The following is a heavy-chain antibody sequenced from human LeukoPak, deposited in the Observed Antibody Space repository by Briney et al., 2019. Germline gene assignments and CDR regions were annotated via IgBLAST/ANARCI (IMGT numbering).Heavy chain of an antibody. CDR2: IWYGGKNK. D-gene: IGHD6-6*01. Sequence: GGSLRLSCAASGFTFSSYAMHWVRQAPGKGLEWVAVIWYGGKNKYFTDSLKGRFTISRDNSKNTLYLQMTSLRGEDTAVYYCARNGGSIAPYYFDYWGQGTLVTVSS. CDR1: GFTFSSYA. V-gene: IGHV3-33*01. CDR3: ARNGGSIAPYYFDY. J-gene: IGHJ4*02.